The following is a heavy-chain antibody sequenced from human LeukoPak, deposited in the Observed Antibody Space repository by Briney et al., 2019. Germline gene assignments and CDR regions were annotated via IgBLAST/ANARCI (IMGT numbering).Heavy chain of an antibody. Sequence: GGPLRLSCAASGLTFSSYWMTWVRQAPGKGLEWVANIKQDGSSEYYAGSVKGRFTISRDNSKITVYLQMDSLKAEDTAVYYCAKELYNYGDYGAEGLDVGGQGTTVTVS. CDR1: GLTFSSYW. V-gene: IGHV3-7*01. D-gene: IGHD4-17*01. J-gene: IGHJ6*02. CDR2: IKQDGSSE. CDR3: AKELYNYGDYGAEGLDV.